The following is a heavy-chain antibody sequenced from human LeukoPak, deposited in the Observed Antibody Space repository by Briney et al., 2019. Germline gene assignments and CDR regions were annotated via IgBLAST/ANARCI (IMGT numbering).Heavy chain of an antibody. J-gene: IGHJ4*02. CDR3: ARSGYCSSTSCHHGFDY. CDR1: GFTFCSYA. D-gene: IGHD2-2*03. V-gene: IGHV3-30*04. Sequence: GRSLRLSCAASGFTFCSYAMHWVRQAPGKGLEWVAVISYDGSNKYYADSVKGRFTISRDNSKNTLYLQMNSLRAEDTAVYYCARSGYCSSTSCHHGFDYWGQGTLVTVSS. CDR2: ISYDGSNK.